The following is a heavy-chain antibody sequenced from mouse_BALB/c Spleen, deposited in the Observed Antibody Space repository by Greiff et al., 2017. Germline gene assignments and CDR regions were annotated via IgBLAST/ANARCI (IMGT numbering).Heavy chain of an antibody. CDR3: ARDHYYGSSYGAMDY. CDR2: ISYSGST. V-gene: IGHV3-8*02. D-gene: IGHD1-1*01. CDR1: GDSITSGY. Sequence: EVKLVESGPSLVKPSQTLSLTCSVTGDSITSGYWNWIRKFPGNKLEYMGYISYSGSTYYNPSLKSRISITRDTSKNQYYLQLNSVTTEDTATYYCARDHYYGSSYGAMDYWGQGTSVTVSS. J-gene: IGHJ4*01.